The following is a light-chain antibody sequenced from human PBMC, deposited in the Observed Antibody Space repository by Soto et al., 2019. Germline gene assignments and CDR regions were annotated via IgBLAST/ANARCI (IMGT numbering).Light chain of an antibody. CDR3: QQYNNWPPPIT. J-gene: IGKJ5*01. V-gene: IGKV3-15*01. Sequence: EIVMTQSPATLSVSPGERATLSCRACLSVNTNLAWYQQKPGQAPRLLIYGSSTKATDIPARFSGSGSGTELTLTISSLQSEDFVIYYCQQYNNWPPPITFGQGTRLEIK. CDR1: LSVNTN. CDR2: GSS.